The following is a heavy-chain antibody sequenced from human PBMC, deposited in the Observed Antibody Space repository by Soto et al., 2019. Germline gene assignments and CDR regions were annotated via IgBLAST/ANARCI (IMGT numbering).Heavy chain of an antibody. D-gene: IGHD3-9*01. CDR1: GGSFSGYY. J-gene: IGHJ4*02. CDR3: ARGRSNYDILTGYYRKGYFDY. V-gene: IGHV4-34*01. Sequence: PSETLSLTCAVYGGSFSGYYWSWIRQPPGKGLEWIGEINHSGSTNYNPSLKSRVTISVDTSKNQFSLKLSSVTAADTAVYYCARGRSNYDILTGYYRKGYFDYWGQGTLVTVSS. CDR2: INHSGST.